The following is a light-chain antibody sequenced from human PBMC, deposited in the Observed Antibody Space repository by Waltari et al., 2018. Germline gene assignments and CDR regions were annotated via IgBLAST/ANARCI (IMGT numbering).Light chain of an antibody. V-gene: IGKV1-5*03. J-gene: IGKJ1*01. Sequence: DIQMTQSPLTLSASVGDRVTITCRASQSITNWLAWYQQTPGKAPKLLIYRASNLESGVPSRFSGCGSGTEFTLTISSRQPYDFATYYCQQYDNYWTFGQGTKVEIK. CDR2: RAS. CDR1: QSITNW. CDR3: QQYDNYWT.